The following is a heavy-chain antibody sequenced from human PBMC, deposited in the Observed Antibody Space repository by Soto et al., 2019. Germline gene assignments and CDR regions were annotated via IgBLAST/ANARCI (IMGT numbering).Heavy chain of an antibody. CDR2: VFYTGFT. CDR3: ATSQKGYNWNYFDH. CDR1: GASISGSYYY. J-gene: IGHJ4*02. Sequence: SETLSLTCAVSGASISGSYYYWAWLRQSPGKGPEWIGSVFYTGFTSYNPSLESRVSVSVGTSKSQLSLKLSAVTAADTAVYYCATSQKGYNWNYFDHWGQGALVTVSS. V-gene: IGHV4-39*01. D-gene: IGHD1-20*01.